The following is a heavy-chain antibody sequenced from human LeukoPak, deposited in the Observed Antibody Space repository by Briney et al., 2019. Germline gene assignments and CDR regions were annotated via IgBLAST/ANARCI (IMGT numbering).Heavy chain of an antibody. CDR1: GYTFTGYY. V-gene: IGHV1-2*02. CDR2: INPNSGGT. CDR3: ATLKLVVVPAASPRDYYYGMDV. J-gene: IGHJ6*02. D-gene: IGHD2-2*01. Sequence: GASVKVSCKASGYTFTGYYMHWVRQAPGQRLESVVGINPNSGGTNYAQKFQGRVTMTRDTSISTAYMELSRLRSDATAVYYCATLKLVVVPAASPRDYYYGMDVWGQGTTVTVSS.